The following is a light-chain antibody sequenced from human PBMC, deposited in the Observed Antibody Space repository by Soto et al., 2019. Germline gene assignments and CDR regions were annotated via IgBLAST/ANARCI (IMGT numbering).Light chain of an antibody. CDR3: QQYNSYLLT. V-gene: IGKV1-5*01. CDR1: QSISSW. J-gene: IGKJ4*01. Sequence: DLQMTQSPSTLSASVGDRFTITCRASQSISSWLAWYQQKPGKAPKLLIYDASSLESGVPSRFSGSESGTEFTLTISSLQPDDFATYYCQQYNSYLLTFGGGTKVDIK. CDR2: DAS.